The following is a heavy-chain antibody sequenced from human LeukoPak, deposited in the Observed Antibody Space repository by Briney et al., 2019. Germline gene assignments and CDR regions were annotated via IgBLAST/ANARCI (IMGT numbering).Heavy chain of an antibody. J-gene: IGHJ6*03. CDR1: GGSISSYY. D-gene: IGHD5-18*01. V-gene: IGHV4-4*07. CDR3: ARKTGGYSYGYYYHTGV. CDR2: IYTSGST. Sequence: SETLSLTCTVSGGSISSYYWSWIRQPAGKGLEWIGRIYTSGSTNYNPSLKSRVTMSVDTSKNQFSLKLSSVTAAEAAVYYCARKTGGYSYGYYYHTGVWGKGTTVTVSS.